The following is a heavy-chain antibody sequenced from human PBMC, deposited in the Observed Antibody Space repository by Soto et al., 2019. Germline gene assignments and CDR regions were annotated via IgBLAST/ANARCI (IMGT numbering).Heavy chain of an antibody. J-gene: IGHJ6*02. V-gene: IGHV3-23*01. CDR2: ISGSGDST. CDR1: GFTFSSYA. CDR3: AKARRYYYYYDMDV. Sequence: GGSLRLSCAASGFTFSSYAMSWVRQAPGKGLEWVSAISGSGDSTYYADSVKGRFTISRDNSKNTLYLQMNSLRAEDTAVYYCAKARRYYYYYDMDVWGQGTTVTVSS.